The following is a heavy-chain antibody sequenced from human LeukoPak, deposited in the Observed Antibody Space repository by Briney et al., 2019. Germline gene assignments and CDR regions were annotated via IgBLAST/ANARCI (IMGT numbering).Heavy chain of an antibody. D-gene: IGHD3-10*01. CDR1: GFTFSSYG. CDR3: ARVSYGSGSYWEQIYAFDI. J-gene: IGHJ3*02. V-gene: IGHV3-33*01. Sequence: GRSLRLSCAASGFTFSSYGMHWVRQAPGKGLEWVAVIWYDGSNKYYADSVKGRFTISRDNSKNTLYLQMNSLRSEDTAVYYCARVSYGSGSYWEQIYAFDIWGQGTMVTVSS. CDR2: IWYDGSNK.